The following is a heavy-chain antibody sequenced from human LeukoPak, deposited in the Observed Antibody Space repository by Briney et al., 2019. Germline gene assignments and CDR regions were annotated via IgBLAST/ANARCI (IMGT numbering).Heavy chain of an antibody. V-gene: IGHV3-74*01. CDR2: IKSDGRT. CDR3: ARAPPEIGGYYPEYFRH. CDR1: GFTSSNYW. J-gene: IGHJ1*01. D-gene: IGHD3-22*01. Sequence: QPGASLRLSCAAAGFTSSNYWMHLVRPAPGKVLVLVSRIKSDGRTNYADSVKGRFTISRDNAKNTVSLQMNSLRAEDTGVYYCARAPPEIGGYYPEYFRHWGEGTLVTVSS.